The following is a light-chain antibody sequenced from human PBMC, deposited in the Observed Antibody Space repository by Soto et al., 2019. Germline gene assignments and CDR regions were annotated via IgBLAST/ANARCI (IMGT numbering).Light chain of an antibody. Sequence: PGERATLSCMASQSVSSYLAWFQQKPGQAPRFLISDASNRATGVPARLSGSGSGTDFTLTISSLEPEDFATYYCQQYNVYPFTFGGGTKVDIK. CDR2: DAS. J-gene: IGKJ4*01. V-gene: IGKV3-11*01. CDR3: QQYNVYPFT. CDR1: QSVSSY.